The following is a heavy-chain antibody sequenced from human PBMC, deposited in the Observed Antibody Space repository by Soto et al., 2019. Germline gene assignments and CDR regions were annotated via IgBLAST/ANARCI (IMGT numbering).Heavy chain of an antibody. V-gene: IGHV3-15*07. CDR3: TTDFSGTTLYYYYYGMDV. CDR1: GFTFSNAW. J-gene: IGHJ6*02. CDR2: IKSKTDGGTT. Sequence: GGSLRLSCAASGFTFSNAWMNWVRQAPGKGLEWVGRIKSKTDGGTTDYAAPVKGRFTISRDDSKNTLYLQMNSLKTEDTAVYYCTTDFSGTTLYYYYYGMDVWGQGTTVTVSS. D-gene: IGHD1-1*01.